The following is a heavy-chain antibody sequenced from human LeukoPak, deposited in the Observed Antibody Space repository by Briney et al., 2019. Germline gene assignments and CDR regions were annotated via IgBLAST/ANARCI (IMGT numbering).Heavy chain of an antibody. Sequence: GGSLRLSCAASGFTFSNYSMNWVRQAPGKGLEWVSYISSSSSTIYYADSVKGRFTISRDNAKNSLYLQMNSLRAEDTAVYYCARRPGGYSYGLYYWGQGTLVTVSS. CDR3: ARRPGGYSYGLYY. CDR1: GFTFSNYS. CDR2: ISSSSSTI. D-gene: IGHD5-18*01. V-gene: IGHV3-48*04. J-gene: IGHJ4*02.